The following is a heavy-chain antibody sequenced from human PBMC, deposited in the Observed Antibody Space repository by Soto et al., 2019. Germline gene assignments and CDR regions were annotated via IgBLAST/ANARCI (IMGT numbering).Heavy chain of an antibody. D-gene: IGHD2-15*01. Sequence: SETLSLTCAVYGGSFSGYYWSWIRQPPGKGLEWIGEINHSGSTNYNPSLKSRVTISVDTSKNQFSLKLSSVTAADTAVYYCARGYSVFGYNWFDPWGQGTLVTVPQ. CDR2: INHSGST. CDR1: GGSFSGYY. V-gene: IGHV4-34*01. J-gene: IGHJ5*02. CDR3: ARGYSVFGYNWFDP.